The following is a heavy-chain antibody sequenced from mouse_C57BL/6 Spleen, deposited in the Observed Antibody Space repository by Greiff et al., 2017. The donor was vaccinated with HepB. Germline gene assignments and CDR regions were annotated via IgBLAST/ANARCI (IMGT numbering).Heavy chain of an antibody. V-gene: IGHV1-18*01. Sequence: EVQLQQSGPELVKPGASVKIPCKASGYTFTDYNMDWVKQSHGKSLEWIGDINPNNGGTIYNQKFKGKATLTVDKSSSTAYMELRSLTSEDTAVYYCARWGYYSNYVGFAYWGQGTLVTVSA. D-gene: IGHD2-5*01. J-gene: IGHJ3*01. CDR3: ARWGYYSNYVGFAY. CDR1: GYTFTDYN. CDR2: INPNNGGT.